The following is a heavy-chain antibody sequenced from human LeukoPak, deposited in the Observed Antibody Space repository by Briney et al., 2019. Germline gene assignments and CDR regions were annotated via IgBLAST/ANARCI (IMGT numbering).Heavy chain of an antibody. CDR1: GFTFSSYA. J-gene: IGHJ4*02. CDR3: AKEYYDILTGYGMWIQIFDY. CDR2: ISGSGAGT. D-gene: IGHD3-9*01. V-gene: IGHV3-23*01. Sequence: PGGSLRLSCAASGFTFSSYAMSWVRQAPGKGLEWVSAISGSGAGTYSADSVKGRSTISRDNSRNTLYLQMNSLRAEDTAVYYCAKEYYDILTGYGMWIQIFDYWGQGTLVTVSS.